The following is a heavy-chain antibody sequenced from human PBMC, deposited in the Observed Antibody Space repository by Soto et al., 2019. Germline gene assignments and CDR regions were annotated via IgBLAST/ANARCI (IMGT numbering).Heavy chain of an antibody. V-gene: IGHV3-7*01. J-gene: IGHJ6*02. CDR1: GFTFSSYW. D-gene: IGHD1-26*01. CDR2: IKQDGSEK. Sequence: PGGSLRLSCTASGFTFSSYWMSWVRQAPGKGLEWVANIKQDGSEKYYVDSVKGRFTISRDNAKNSLYLQMNSLRAEDTAVYYCAREVGAKHYYYGMDVWGQGTTVTVSS. CDR3: AREVGAKHYYYGMDV.